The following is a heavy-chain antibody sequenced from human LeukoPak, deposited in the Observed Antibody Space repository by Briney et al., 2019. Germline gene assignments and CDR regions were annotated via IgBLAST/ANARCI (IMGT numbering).Heavy chain of an antibody. CDR3: GRSGEAVAGHFDY. J-gene: IGHJ4*02. CDR2: IYPGDSDT. D-gene: IGHD6-19*01. Sequence: GESLKISCKGSGYSFTSYWIGWVRQMPGKGLEWMGIIYPGDSDTRYSPSFQGQVTISADKSISTAYLQWSSLKASDPAMYYCGRSGEAVAGHFDYWVQGTLVTVSS. CDR1: GYSFTSYW. V-gene: IGHV5-51*01.